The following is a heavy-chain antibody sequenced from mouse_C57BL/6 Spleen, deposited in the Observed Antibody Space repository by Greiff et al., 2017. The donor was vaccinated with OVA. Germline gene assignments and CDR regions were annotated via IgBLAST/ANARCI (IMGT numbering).Heavy chain of an antibody. J-gene: IGHJ2*01. V-gene: IGHV1-26*01. CDR2: INPNNGGT. D-gene: IGHD3-1*01. CDR3: ARSGEGYFDY. CDR1: GYTFTDYY. Sequence: EVQLQQSGPELVKPGASVKISCKASGYTFTDYYMNWVKQSHGKSLEWIGDINPNNGGTSYNQKFKGKATLTVDKSSSTAYMELRSLTAEDSAVYYCARSGEGYFDYWGQGTTLTVSS.